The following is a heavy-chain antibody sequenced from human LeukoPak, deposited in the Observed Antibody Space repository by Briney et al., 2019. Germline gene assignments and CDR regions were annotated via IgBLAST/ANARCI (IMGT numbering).Heavy chain of an antibody. D-gene: IGHD1-26*01. V-gene: IGHV1-69*13. Sequence: SVKVSCKASGGTFSSYAISWVRQAPGQGLEWMGGIIPIFGTANYAQKFQGRVTITADESTSTAYMELSSLRSEDTAVCYCARSGSYYSHLDYYYGMDVWGQGTTVTVSS. J-gene: IGHJ6*02. CDR3: ARSGSYYSHLDYYYGMDV. CDR1: GGTFSSYA. CDR2: IIPIFGTA.